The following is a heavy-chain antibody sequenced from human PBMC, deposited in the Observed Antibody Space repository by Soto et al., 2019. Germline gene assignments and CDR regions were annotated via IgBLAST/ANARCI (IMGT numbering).Heavy chain of an antibody. Sequence: PSETLSLTCTVTGDSISSRSYYWGWIRQPPGKGLEWIGSIYYSGSTYNNPSLRSRVSMSIDTSKDKFSLKLKSVTAADTALYFCARQRTSVVTQAYVDVWGRGSLGTVSS. CDR1: GDSISSRSYY. CDR3: ARQRTSVVTQAYVDV. J-gene: IGHJ4*02. CDR2: IYYSGST. V-gene: IGHV4-39*01. D-gene: IGHD2-21*02.